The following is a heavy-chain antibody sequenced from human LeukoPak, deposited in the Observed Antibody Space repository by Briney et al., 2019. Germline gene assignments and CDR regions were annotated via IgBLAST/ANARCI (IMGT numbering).Heavy chain of an antibody. CDR2: FYWDDDR. Sequence: SGPTLVIPTQTLTVTCTFSGFSLTTPTVGVVWIRQPPVKALEWLAVFYWDDDRRYSPSLRSRLTITKDTSKNQVVLTMTNMDPVDTGTYYCAHIMITYGGVTTQDAFDVWGQGAMVTV. J-gene: IGHJ3*01. D-gene: IGHD3-16*01. V-gene: IGHV2-5*02. CDR3: AHIMITYGGVTTQDAFDV. CDR1: GFSLTTPTVG.